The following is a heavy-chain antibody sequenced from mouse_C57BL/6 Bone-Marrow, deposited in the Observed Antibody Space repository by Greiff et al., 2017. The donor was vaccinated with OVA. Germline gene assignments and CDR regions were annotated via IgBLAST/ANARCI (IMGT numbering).Heavy chain of an antibody. CDR1: GFTFSDYY. J-gene: IGHJ3*01. V-gene: IGHV5-12*01. CDR3: ACEGAY. Sequence: EVKLVESGGGLVQPGGSLKLSCAASGFTFSDYYMYWVRQTPEKRLEWVAYISNGGGSTYYPDTVKGRFTISRDNAKNTLCLQMGRLVSEDTAMYYCACEGAYWGQGTLVTVSA. CDR2: ISNGGGST.